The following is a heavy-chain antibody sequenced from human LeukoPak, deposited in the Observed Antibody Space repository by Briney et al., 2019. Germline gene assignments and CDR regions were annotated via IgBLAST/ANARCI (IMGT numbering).Heavy chain of an antibody. CDR3: ARAYGSGSYSPPDY. Sequence: ASVKVSCKASGYTFTNYPINWVRQATGQGLEWMGWMNPNSGNTGYAQKFQGRVTMTRNTSISTAYMELSSLRSEDTAVYYCARAYGSGSYSPPDYWGQGTLVTVSS. V-gene: IGHV1-8*02. J-gene: IGHJ4*02. CDR2: MNPNSGNT. CDR1: GYTFTNYP. D-gene: IGHD3-10*01.